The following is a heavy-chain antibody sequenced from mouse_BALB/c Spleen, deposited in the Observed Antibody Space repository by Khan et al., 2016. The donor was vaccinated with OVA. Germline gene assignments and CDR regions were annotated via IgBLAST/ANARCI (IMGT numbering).Heavy chain of an antibody. CDR3: ARLAYYYNSEGFAY. Sequence: EVELVESGGDLVKPGGSLKLSCAASGFTFSTYGMSWVRQTPDKRLEWVATISSGGSYTYYVDSVKGRLTISRDNAKKTLYLQMSSLKSEDTAMYYCARLAYYYNSEGFAYWGQVTLVTVSA. J-gene: IGHJ3*01. D-gene: IGHD1-1*02. V-gene: IGHV5-6*01. CDR1: GFTFSTYG. CDR2: ISSGGSYT.